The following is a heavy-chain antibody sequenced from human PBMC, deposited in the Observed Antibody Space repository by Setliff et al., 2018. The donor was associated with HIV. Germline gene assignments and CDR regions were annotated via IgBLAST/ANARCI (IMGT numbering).Heavy chain of an antibody. CDR1: GDSVSGNSVS. Sequence: PSPTLSLPCVISGDSVSGNSVSWNWIRQSPSRGLEWLGRTYYRSKWYYQYALSLKSRISINPDTSKNQFSLQLNSVTSEDTGLYYCVRENDLLDGFDFWGQGIMVTVSS. V-gene: IGHV6-1*01. D-gene: IGHD1-1*01. CDR2: TYYRSKWYY. J-gene: IGHJ3*01. CDR3: VRENDLLDGFDF.